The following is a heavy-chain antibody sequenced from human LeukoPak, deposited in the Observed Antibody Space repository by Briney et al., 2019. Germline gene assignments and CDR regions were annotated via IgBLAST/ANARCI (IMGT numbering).Heavy chain of an antibody. J-gene: IGHJ4*02. V-gene: IGHV3-30*18. CDR3: AKDVFPGGYDGY. Sequence: GALRLSCAASGFTFSSYGMHWVRQAPGKGLEWVAVISYDGSNKYYADSVKGRFTISRDNSKNTLYLQMNSLRAEDTAVYYCAKDVFPGGYDGYWGQGTLVTVSS. CDR2: ISYDGSNK. CDR1: GFTFSSYG. D-gene: IGHD2-8*02.